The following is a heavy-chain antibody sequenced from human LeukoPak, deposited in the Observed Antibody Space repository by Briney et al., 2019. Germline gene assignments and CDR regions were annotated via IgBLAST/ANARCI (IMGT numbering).Heavy chain of an antibody. CDR2: IYYSGST. CDR1: GGSISSSSYY. V-gene: IGHV4-39*01. Sequence: PSETLSLTCTVSGGSISSSSYYWGWIRQPPGKGLEWIGSIYYSGSTYYNPSLKSRVTISVDTSKNQFSLKLSSVTAADTAVYYCARGGRATYYYDSSGYRSHYYGMDVWGQGTTVTVSS. CDR3: ARGGRATYYYDSSGYRSHYYGMDV. J-gene: IGHJ6*02. D-gene: IGHD3-22*01.